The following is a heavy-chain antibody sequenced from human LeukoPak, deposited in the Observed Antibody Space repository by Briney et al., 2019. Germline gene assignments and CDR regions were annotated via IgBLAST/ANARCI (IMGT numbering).Heavy chain of an antibody. CDR1: GFTFSSYW. CDR3: AKWQASSWYRSGPLNWFDP. Sequence: GGSLRLSCAASGFTFSSYWMSWVRQAPGKGLEWVANIKQDGSEKYYVDSVKGRFTISRDNAKNSLYLQMNSLRAEDTAVYYCAKWQASSWYRSGPLNWFDPWGQGTLVTVSS. J-gene: IGHJ5*02. V-gene: IGHV3-7*03. D-gene: IGHD6-13*01. CDR2: IKQDGSEK.